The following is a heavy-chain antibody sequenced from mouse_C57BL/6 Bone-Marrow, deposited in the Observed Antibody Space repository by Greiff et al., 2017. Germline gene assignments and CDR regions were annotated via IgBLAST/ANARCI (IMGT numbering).Heavy chain of an antibody. D-gene: IGHD2-3*01. J-gene: IGHJ4*01. V-gene: IGHV2-5*01. Sequence: VMLKQSGPGLVQPSQSLSITCTVSGFSLTSYGVHWVRQSPGKGLEWLGVIRRGGSTDSNAAFMSRLSITKDNSKSQVFFKMNSLQADDTAIYYCAKMVGWLLRDYAMDYWGQGTSVTVSS. CDR3: AKMVGWLLRDYAMDY. CDR2: IRRGGST. CDR1: GFSLTSYG.